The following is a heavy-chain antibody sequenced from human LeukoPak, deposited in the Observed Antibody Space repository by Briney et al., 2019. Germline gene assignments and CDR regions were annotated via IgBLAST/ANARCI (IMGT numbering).Heavy chain of an antibody. V-gene: IGHV3-21*01. CDR3: ARVVKEIRYFDWLLSSDLSLGFDY. D-gene: IGHD3-9*01. J-gene: IGHJ4*02. CDR2: IRPSGDNT. CDR1: GFTFSSYD. Sequence: GGSLRLSCAASGFTFSSYDMTWVRQAPGRGLEWVSSIRPSGDNTYYGDSVKGRFTISRDNAKNSLYLQMNSLRAEDAAVYYCARVVKEIRYFDWLLSSDLSLGFDYWGQGTLVTVSS.